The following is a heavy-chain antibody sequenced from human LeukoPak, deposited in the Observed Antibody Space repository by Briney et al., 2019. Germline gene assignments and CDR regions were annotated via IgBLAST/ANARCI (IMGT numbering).Heavy chain of an antibody. D-gene: IGHD3-10*01. Sequence: GGSLRLSCAASGFTFSNYAMTWVRQAPGKGLEWVSSLSSRSRYIYYADSLKGRFTISRDNAKNSLYLQMNSLRAEDTAVYYCARADGSGSPHDYYMDVWGKGTTVTISS. CDR1: GFTFSNYA. J-gene: IGHJ6*03. V-gene: IGHV3-21*01. CDR3: ARADGSGSPHDYYMDV. CDR2: LSSRSRYI.